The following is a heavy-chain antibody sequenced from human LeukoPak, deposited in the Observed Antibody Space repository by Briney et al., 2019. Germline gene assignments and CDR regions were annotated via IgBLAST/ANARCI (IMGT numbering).Heavy chain of an antibody. Sequence: GSLRLSCAASGFTVSSNYMSWVRQAPGKGLEWVSVIYSGGSTYYADSVKGRFTISRDNSKNTLYLQMNSLRAEDTAVYYCARAVGYYYGMDVWGQGTTVTVSS. CDR1: GFTVSSNY. J-gene: IGHJ6*02. D-gene: IGHD1-26*01. CDR2: IYSGGST. CDR3: ARAVGYYYGMDV. V-gene: IGHV3-53*01.